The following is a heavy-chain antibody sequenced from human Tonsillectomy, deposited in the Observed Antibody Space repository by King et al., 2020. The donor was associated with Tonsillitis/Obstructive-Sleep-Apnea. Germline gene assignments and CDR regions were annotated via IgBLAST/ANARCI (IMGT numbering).Heavy chain of an antibody. J-gene: IGHJ2*01. CDR1: GYSFSSYW. D-gene: IGHD3-3*02. V-gene: IGHV5-51*03. CDR3: ARKLFWRGAHGGYRGYFDL. Sequence: QLVQSGAEVKKPGESLKISCKGSGYSFSSYWIGWVRQMPGKGLEWMGIVYPGDSDTKYSPSFQGQVTISADKSISTAYLQWSSLKASDTAMYYCARKLFWRGAHGGYRGYFDLWGRGTLVTVSS. CDR2: VYPGDSDT.